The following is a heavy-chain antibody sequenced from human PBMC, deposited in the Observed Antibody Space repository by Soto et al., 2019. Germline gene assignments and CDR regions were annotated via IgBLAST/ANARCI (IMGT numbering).Heavy chain of an antibody. CDR3: AEEDSSGYYYDDAFDI. J-gene: IGHJ3*02. V-gene: IGHV1-69*06. D-gene: IGHD3-22*01. CDR1: GGTFSSYA. CDR2: IIPIFGTA. Sequence: QVQLVQSGAEVKKPGSSVKVSCKASGGTFSSYAISWVRQAPGQGLEWMGGIIPIFGTANYAQKFQGRVTITADKSTSTAYKELSSLRSEDTAVYYCAEEDSSGYYYDDAFDIWGQGTMVTVSS.